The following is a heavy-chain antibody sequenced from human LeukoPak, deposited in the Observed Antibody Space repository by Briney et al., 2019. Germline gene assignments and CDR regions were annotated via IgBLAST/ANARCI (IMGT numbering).Heavy chain of an antibody. Sequence: PSETLSLTCAVYGGSFSGYYWSWIRQPPGKGLEWIGEINHSGSTNYNPSLKSRVTISVDTSKNQFSLKLSSVTAADTAVYYCARGPLPERYWGQGTLATVSS. CDR2: INHSGST. CDR1: GGSFSGYY. CDR3: ARGPLPERY. D-gene: IGHD2-2*01. V-gene: IGHV4-34*01. J-gene: IGHJ4*02.